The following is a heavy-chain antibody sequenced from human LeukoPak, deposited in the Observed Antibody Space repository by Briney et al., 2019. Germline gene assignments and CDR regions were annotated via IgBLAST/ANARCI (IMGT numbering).Heavy chain of an antibody. V-gene: IGHV1-24*01. D-gene: IGHD3-10*01. CDR2: FDPEDGET. CDR3: ATGVTMVRGVKSDAFDI. Sequence: ASVKVSCKVSGYTLTELSMHWVRQAPGKVLEWMGGFDPEDGETIYAQKFQGRVTMTEDTSTDTAYMELSSLRSEDTAVYYCATGVTMVRGVKSDAFDIWGQGTMVTVSS. J-gene: IGHJ3*02. CDR1: GYTLTELS.